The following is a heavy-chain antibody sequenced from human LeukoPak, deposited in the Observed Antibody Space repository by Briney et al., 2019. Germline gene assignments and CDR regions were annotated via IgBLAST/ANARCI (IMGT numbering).Heavy chain of an antibody. D-gene: IGHD4-23*01. J-gene: IGHJ6*03. CDR3: ARADDYGGNSIYYYYYYMDV. CDR1: GFTFSSYG. V-gene: IGHV3-33*01. Sequence: PGRSLRLSCAASGFTFSSYGMHWVRQAPGKGLGWVAVIWYDGSNKYYADSVKGRFTISRDNSKNTLYLQMNSLRAEDTAVYYCARADDYGGNSIYYYYYYMDVWGKGTTVTVSS. CDR2: IWYDGSNK.